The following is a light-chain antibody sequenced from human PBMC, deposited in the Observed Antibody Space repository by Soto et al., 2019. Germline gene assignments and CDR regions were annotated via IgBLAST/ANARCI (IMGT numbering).Light chain of an antibody. Sequence: EIVLTQSPVTLSLSPVERATLSCRASQSISSTYLAWYQQKPGQAPRLLIYDASTRATGIPDRFSGSGSGTDFTLTISRLEPEDFAVYYCQQFGSSPLTFGGGTKVDI. CDR3: QQFGSSPLT. CDR2: DAS. CDR1: QSISSTY. J-gene: IGKJ4*01. V-gene: IGKV3-20*01.